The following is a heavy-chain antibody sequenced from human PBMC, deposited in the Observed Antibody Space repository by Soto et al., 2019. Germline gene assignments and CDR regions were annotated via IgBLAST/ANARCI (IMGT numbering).Heavy chain of an antibody. V-gene: IGHV4-61*01. J-gene: IGHJ4*02. D-gene: IGHD4-17*01. CDR1: GVSVSSGSFY. CDR2: GSYSGTT. Sequence: SETLSLTCTVSGVSVSSGSFYWAWIRQPPGKGLGWIGFGSYSGTTNYKPSLKSRVTISVDTSRSQISLKVSSLTAADTAVYYCARGATVTQYDYWGQGTLVTVSS. CDR3: ARGATVTQYDY.